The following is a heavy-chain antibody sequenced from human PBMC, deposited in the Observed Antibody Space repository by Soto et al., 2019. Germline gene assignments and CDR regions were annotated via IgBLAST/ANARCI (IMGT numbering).Heavy chain of an antibody. V-gene: IGHV1-69*02. Sequence: QVQLVQSGAEVKKPGSSVKVSCKASGGTFSSYTISWVRQAPGQGLEWMGRIIPILGIANYAQKSQGRVTITADKSTSTAYMELSSLRSEDTAVYYCARANGFDILTGSGWFDPWGQGTLVTVSS. J-gene: IGHJ5*02. D-gene: IGHD3-9*01. CDR1: GGTFSSYT. CDR3: ARANGFDILTGSGWFDP. CDR2: IIPILGIA.